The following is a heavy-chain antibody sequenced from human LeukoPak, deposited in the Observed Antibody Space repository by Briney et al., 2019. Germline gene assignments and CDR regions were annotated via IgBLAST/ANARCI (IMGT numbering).Heavy chain of an antibody. CDR1: GFTFSSYS. Sequence: PGGSLRLSCAASGFTFSSYSMNWVRQAPGKGLEWVSSISSSSSYIYYADSVKGRFTISRDNAKNSLYLQMNSLRAEDTAVYYCVRDRYSSSWYYDYWGQGTLVTVSS. CDR2: ISSSSSYI. CDR3: VRDRYSSSWYYDY. J-gene: IGHJ4*02. V-gene: IGHV3-21*01. D-gene: IGHD6-13*01.